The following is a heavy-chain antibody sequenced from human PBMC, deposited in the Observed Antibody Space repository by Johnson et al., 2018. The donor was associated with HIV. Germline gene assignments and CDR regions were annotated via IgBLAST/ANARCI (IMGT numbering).Heavy chain of an antibody. CDR2: IWYDGSNK. CDR3: ARDVNYYDRSGSYGLHGAFDI. Sequence: QMLLVESGGGVVQPGRSLRLSCAASVFTFSSYGMHWVRQAPGKGLEWVAVIWYDGSNKYYADSVKGRFTISRDNSKNTLYLQMNSLRAEDTAVYYCARDVNYYDRSGSYGLHGAFDIWGQGTMVTVSS. V-gene: IGHV3-33*08. J-gene: IGHJ3*02. D-gene: IGHD3-22*01. CDR1: VFTFSSYG.